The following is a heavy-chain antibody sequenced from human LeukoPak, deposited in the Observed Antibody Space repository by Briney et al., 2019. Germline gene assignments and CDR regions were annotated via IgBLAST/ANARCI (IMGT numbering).Heavy chain of an antibody. V-gene: IGHV5-51*01. CDR1: GYSFTSYW. CDR2: IYPGDSDT. D-gene: IGHD5-18*01. CDR3: ARQSRDRYGYEDFDY. Sequence: GESLKISCKGSGYSFTSYWIGWVRQMPGKGLEWMGIIYPGDSDTRYSPSFQGQVTISADKSISTAYLQWSSLKASDTAMYYCARQSRDRYGYEDFDYWGQGTLVTVSS. J-gene: IGHJ4*02.